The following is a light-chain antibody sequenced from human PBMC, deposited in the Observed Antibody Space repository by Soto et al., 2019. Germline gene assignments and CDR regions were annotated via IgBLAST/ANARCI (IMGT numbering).Light chain of an antibody. V-gene: IGLV2-14*01. Sequence: QSVLTQPASGSGSPGQSITISCIGTSSDVGGYNYVSWYQQHPGKAPKLMIYDVSDRPSGVSNRFSGSKSGNTASLTISGLQAEDEADYYCSSYTSGFYVFGTGTKVTVL. CDR1: SSDVGGYNY. CDR2: DVS. CDR3: SSYTSGFYV. J-gene: IGLJ1*01.